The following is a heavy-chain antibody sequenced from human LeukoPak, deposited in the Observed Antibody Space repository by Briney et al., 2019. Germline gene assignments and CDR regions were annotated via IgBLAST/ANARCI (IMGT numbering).Heavy chain of an antibody. V-gene: IGHV3-7*01. CDR3: ARDAGVAAAGDRLTDY. J-gene: IGHJ4*02. D-gene: IGHD6-13*01. CDR1: GFTFSSYL. Sequence: GGSLRLSCAASGFTFSSYLMSWVRQAPGKGLEWVANIKQDGSEKYYVDSVKGRFTISRDNAKNSLYLQMNSLRAEDTAVYYCARDAGVAAAGDRLTDYWGQGTLVTVSS. CDR2: IKQDGSEK.